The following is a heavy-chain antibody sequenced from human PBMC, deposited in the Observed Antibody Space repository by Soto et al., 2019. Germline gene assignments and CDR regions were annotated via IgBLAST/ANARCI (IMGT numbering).Heavy chain of an antibody. CDR1: GGSISSYY. Sequence: SETLSLTCTVSGGSISSYYWSWIRQPAGKGLEWIGRIYTSGSTNYNPSLKSRVTVSVDTSKNQFSLKLSSVTAADTAVYYCARVGAARKVYYYYGMDVWGQGTTVTVSS. CDR3: ARVGAARKVYYYYGMDV. J-gene: IGHJ6*02. V-gene: IGHV4-4*07. D-gene: IGHD6-13*01. CDR2: IYTSGST.